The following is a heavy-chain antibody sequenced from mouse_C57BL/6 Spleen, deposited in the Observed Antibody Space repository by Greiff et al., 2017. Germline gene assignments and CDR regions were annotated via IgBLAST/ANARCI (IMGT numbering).Heavy chain of an antibody. CDR3: TRVPMDY. CDR1: GYTFTDYE. Sequence: VQRVESGAELVRPGASVTLSCKASGYTFTDYEMHWVKQTPVHGLEWIGAIDPETGGTAYNQKFKGKAILTADKSSSTAYMELRSLTSEDSAVYYCTRVPMDYWGQGTSVTVSS. J-gene: IGHJ4*01. V-gene: IGHV1-15*01. CDR2: IDPETGGT.